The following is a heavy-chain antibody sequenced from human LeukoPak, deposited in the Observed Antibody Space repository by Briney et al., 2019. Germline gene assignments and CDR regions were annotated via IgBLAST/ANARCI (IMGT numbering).Heavy chain of an antibody. CDR2: MNPNSGNT. CDR1: GYTFTSYD. Sequence: ASVKVSCKASGYTFTSYDINWVRQATGQGLEWMGWMNPNSGNTGYAQKFQGRVTMTRNTSISTAYMELSSLRSEDTAVYYCARVVDIVTGSDYWGQGTLVTVSS. CDR3: ARVVDIVTGSDY. V-gene: IGHV1-8*01. J-gene: IGHJ4*02. D-gene: IGHD5-12*01.